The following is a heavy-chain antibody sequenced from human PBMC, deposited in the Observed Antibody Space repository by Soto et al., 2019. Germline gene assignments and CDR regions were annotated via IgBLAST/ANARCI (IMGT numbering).Heavy chain of an antibody. CDR1: GYTFTGYY. CDR3: ARAMYYDFWSSYYYMDV. D-gene: IGHD3-3*01. Sequence: ASVKVSCKASGYTFTGYYMHWVRRAPGQGLEWMGWINPNSGGTNYAQKFQGWVTMTRDTSISTAYMELSRLRSDDTAVYYCARAMYYDFWSSYYYMDVWGKGTTLTVSS. J-gene: IGHJ6*03. V-gene: IGHV1-2*04. CDR2: INPNSGGT.